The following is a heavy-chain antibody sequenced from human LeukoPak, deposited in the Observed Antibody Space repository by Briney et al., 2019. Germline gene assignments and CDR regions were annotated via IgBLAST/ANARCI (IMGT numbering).Heavy chain of an antibody. V-gene: IGHV4-38-2*02. D-gene: IGHD6-13*01. CDR2: MYHSGST. Sequence: PSETLSLTCTVSGYSISSDYYWGWIRQPPGKGLEWIGSMYHSGSTYYNPSLKSRVTISVDTSKNQFSLKLSSVTAADTAVYYCARDPPAAAGDYWGQGTLVTVSS. J-gene: IGHJ4*02. CDR1: GYSISSDYY. CDR3: ARDPPAAAGDY.